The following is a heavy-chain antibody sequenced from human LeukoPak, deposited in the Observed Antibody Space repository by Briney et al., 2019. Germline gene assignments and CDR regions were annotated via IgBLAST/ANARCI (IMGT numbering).Heavy chain of an antibody. Sequence: ASVKVSCKASGYTFTSYYMHWVRQAPGQGLEWMGWINPNSGGTNYAQKFQGWVTMTRDTSISTAYMELSRLRSDDTAVYYCAREKRSHCSSTSCYAAGGWFDPWGQGTLVTVSS. J-gene: IGHJ5*02. CDR1: GYTFTSYY. CDR2: INPNSGGT. V-gene: IGHV1-2*04. CDR3: AREKRSHCSSTSCYAAGGWFDP. D-gene: IGHD2-2*01.